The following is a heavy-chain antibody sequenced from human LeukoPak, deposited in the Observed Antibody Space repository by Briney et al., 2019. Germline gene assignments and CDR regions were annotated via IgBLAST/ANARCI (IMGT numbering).Heavy chain of an antibody. D-gene: IGHD2-15*01. J-gene: IGHJ4*02. Sequence: SETLSLTCTVSGGSISSGSYYWSWIRQPAGKGLEWIGRIYTSGSTNYNPSLKSRVTISVDTSKNQFSLKLSSVTAADTAVYYCARDLCSGGSCYPDYWGQGTLVIVSS. V-gene: IGHV4-61*02. CDR2: IYTSGST. CDR1: GGSISSGSYY. CDR3: ARDLCSGGSCYPDY.